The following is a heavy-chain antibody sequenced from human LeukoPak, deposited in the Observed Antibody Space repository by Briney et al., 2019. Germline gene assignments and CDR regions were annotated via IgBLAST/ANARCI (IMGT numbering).Heavy chain of an antibody. CDR1: GGTFSSYA. D-gene: IGHD1-26*01. CDR3: ARDGSGSYDYFDY. V-gene: IGHV1-69*13. Sequence: GASVKVFCKESGGTFSSYAISWVRQAPGQGLEWMGGIIPIFGTANYAQKFQGRVTITSDESTSTAYMELSSLRTEDTAVYYCARDGSGSYDYFDYWGQGTLVTVSS. CDR2: IIPIFGTA. J-gene: IGHJ4*02.